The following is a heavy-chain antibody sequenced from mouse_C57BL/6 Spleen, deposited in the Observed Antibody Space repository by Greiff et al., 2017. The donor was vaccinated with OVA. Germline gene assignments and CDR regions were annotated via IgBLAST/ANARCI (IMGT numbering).Heavy chain of an antibody. J-gene: IGHJ4*01. CDR1: GFNIKNTY. V-gene: IGHV14-3*01. CDR2: IDPANGNT. Sequence: VQLQQSVAELVRPGASVKLSCTASGFNIKNTYMPWVKQRPEQGLEWIGRIDPANGNTKYAPKFQGKATITAATSSNTAYLQLSSLNSKDTAIYYGAMGGYDGVYYYAMDYWGQGTSVTVSS. D-gene: IGHD2-2*01. CDR3: AMGGYDGVYYYAMDY.